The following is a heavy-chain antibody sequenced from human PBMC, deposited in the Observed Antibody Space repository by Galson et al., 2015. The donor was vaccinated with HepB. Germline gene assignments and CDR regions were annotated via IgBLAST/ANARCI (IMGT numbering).Heavy chain of an antibody. CDR3: AREWFGELLGPLGAMYYYYYGMDV. CDR1: GFTFSSYN. Sequence: SLRLSCAASGFTFSSYNMNWVRQAPGKGLEWVSFVSSSSSYIHYADSVKGRFTISRDNAKNSLYLQMNSLRAEDTAVYYCAREWFGELLGPLGAMYYYYYGMDVWGQGTTVTVSS. CDR2: VSSSSSYI. J-gene: IGHJ6*02. V-gene: IGHV3-21*01. D-gene: IGHD3-10*01.